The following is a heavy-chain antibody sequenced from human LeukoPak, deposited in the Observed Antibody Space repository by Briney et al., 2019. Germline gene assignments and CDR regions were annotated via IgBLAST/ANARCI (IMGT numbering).Heavy chain of an antibody. Sequence: SVKVSCKASGGTFSSYAISWVRQAPGQGLEWMGGIIPIFGTANYAQKFQGRVTITTDESTSTAHMELSSLRSEDMAVYYCAYHATTVTHHYYYYYYMDVWGKGTTVTVSS. CDR2: IIPIFGTA. V-gene: IGHV1-69*05. CDR3: AYHATTVTHHYYYYYYMDV. CDR1: GGTFSSYA. D-gene: IGHD4-17*01. J-gene: IGHJ6*03.